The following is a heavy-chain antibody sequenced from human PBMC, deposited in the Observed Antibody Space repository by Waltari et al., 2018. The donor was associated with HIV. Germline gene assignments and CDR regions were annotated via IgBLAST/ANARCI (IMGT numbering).Heavy chain of an antibody. CDR3: AAIAVADDFDY. CDR2: INRDGSST. J-gene: IGHJ4*02. CDR1: GFTFSSYW. D-gene: IGHD6-19*01. Sequence: EVQLVESGGGLVQPGGSLRLSCAASGFTFSSYWMHWVRQAPGKGLVGCSRINRDGSSTSYADSVKGRFTISRDNAKNTLYLQMNSLRAEDTAVYYCAAIAVADDFDYWGQGTLVTVSS. V-gene: IGHV3-74*01.